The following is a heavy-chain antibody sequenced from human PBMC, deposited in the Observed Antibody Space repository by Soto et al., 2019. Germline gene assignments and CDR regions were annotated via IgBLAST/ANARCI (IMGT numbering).Heavy chain of an antibody. CDR3: ARDLSYYGSGSYYYYGMDV. J-gene: IGHJ6*02. Sequence: QVQLQESGPGLVKPSQTLSLTCPVPGGSISSGGYYWSWIRQHPGKGLEWIGYIYYSGSTYYNPSLKSRVTISVDTSKNQFSLKLSSVTAADTAVYYCARDLSYYGSGSYYYYGMDVWGQGTTVTVSS. CDR2: IYYSGST. V-gene: IGHV4-31*03. CDR1: GGSISSGGYY. D-gene: IGHD3-10*01.